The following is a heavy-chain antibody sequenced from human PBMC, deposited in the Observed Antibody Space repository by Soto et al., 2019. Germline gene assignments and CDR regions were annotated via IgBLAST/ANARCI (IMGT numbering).Heavy chain of an antibody. Sequence: PSETLSLTCAIYNSSLGAFHWTWIRQPPGKGLEWIGELIHGGSTNYNLSLKSRVTFSLDTSKSQFSLHVMSVTAADTAVYYCARSPLSYDYVRQTWREVGDSFDVWGRGTSVTVSS. CDR1: NSSLGAFH. CDR3: ARSPLSYDYVRQTWREVGDSFDV. D-gene: IGHD3-10*02. V-gene: IGHV4-34*12. CDR2: LIHGGST. J-gene: IGHJ3*01.